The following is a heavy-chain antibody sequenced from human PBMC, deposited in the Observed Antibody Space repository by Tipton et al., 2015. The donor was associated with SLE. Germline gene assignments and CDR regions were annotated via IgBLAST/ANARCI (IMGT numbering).Heavy chain of an antibody. J-gene: IGHJ6*03. Sequence: TLSLTCTVSGGSISSYYWSWIRQPPGKGLEWIGYIYYSGSTNYNPSLKSRVTISVDTSKNQFSLKLSSVTAADTAVYYCARENRIAVAGYYYMDVWGKRTTVTVSS. CDR1: GGSISSYY. D-gene: IGHD6-19*01. V-gene: IGHV4-59*01. CDR2: IYYSGST. CDR3: ARENRIAVAGYYYMDV.